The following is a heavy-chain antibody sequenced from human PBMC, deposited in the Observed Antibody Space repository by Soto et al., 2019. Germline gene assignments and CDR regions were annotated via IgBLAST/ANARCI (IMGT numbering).Heavy chain of an antibody. Sequence: VQLVESGGGLVQPGGSLRLSCAASGFTFSSYSMNWVRQAPGKGLEWVSYISSSSSTIYYADSVKGRFTISRDNAKNSLYLQMNSLRDEDTAVYYCARVVNDILTGYSYYFDYWGQGTLVTVSS. CDR2: ISSSSSTI. V-gene: IGHV3-48*02. J-gene: IGHJ4*02. CDR3: ARVVNDILTGYSYYFDY. CDR1: GFTFSSYS. D-gene: IGHD3-9*01.